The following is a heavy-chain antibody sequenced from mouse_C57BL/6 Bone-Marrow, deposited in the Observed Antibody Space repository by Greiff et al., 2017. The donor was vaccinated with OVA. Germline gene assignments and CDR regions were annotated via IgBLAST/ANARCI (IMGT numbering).Heavy chain of an antibody. CDR1: GYTFTSYW. J-gene: IGHJ2*01. V-gene: IGHV1-69*01. CDR3: ARSKLRPFDY. D-gene: IGHD2-4*01. CDR2: IDPSDSYT. Sequence: VQLQQPGAELVMPGASVKLSCKASGYTFTSYWMHWVKQRPGQGLEWIGEIDPSDSYTNYNQKFKGKSTLTVDKSSSTAYMQLSSLTSEDSAVYYCARSKLRPFDYWGQGTTLTVSS.